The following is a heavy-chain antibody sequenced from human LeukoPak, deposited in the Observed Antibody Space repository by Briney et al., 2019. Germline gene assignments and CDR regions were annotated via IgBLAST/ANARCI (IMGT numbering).Heavy chain of an antibody. CDR2: IIPIFGTA. D-gene: IGHD6-19*01. CDR3: ARVFSGYSSGSQRYDY. J-gene: IGHJ4*02. Sequence: SAKVSCKASGGTFSSYAISWVRQAPGQGLEWMGGIIPIFGTANYAQKFQGRVTITTDESTSTAYMELSSLRSEDTAVYYCARVFSGYSSGSQRYDYWGQGTLVTVSS. V-gene: IGHV1-69*05. CDR1: GGTFSSYA.